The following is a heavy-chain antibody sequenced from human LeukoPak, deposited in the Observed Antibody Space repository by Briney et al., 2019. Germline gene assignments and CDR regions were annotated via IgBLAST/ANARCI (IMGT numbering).Heavy chain of an antibody. CDR1: GYTFTGYY. V-gene: IGHV1-2*02. J-gene: IGHJ4*02. D-gene: IGHD2-2*01. Sequence: ASVKVSCKASGYTFTGYYMHWVRQAPGQGLEWMGWINPNSGGTNYAQKFQGRVTMTRDTSISTAYMELSRLRSDDTAVYYCARSFLCSSTSCYDYWGQGTLVTVSS. CDR2: INPNSGGT. CDR3: ARSFLCSSTSCYDY.